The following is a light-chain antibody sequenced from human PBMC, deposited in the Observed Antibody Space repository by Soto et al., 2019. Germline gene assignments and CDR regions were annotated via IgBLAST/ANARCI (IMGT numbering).Light chain of an antibody. CDR2: EVT. J-gene: IGLJ2*01. CDR1: SSDVGGYNF. Sequence: QSALTQPASVSGSPGQSITISCTGTSSDVGGYNFVSWYQQHPGKAPKLIIYEVTDRPSGVSSRFSGSKSGSTASLTISGLQAEDEADYYCSSYTRRNTLAFGGGTKLTVL. CDR3: SSYTRRNTLA. V-gene: IGLV2-14*01.